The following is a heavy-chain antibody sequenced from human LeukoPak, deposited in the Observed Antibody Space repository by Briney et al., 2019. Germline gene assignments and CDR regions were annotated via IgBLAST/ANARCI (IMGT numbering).Heavy chain of an antibody. CDR3: ARDISGELTN. D-gene: IGHD1-26*01. Sequence: ASVKVSCKASGGTFSSYAISWVRQAPGQGLEWMGGIIPIFGTANYAQKFQGRVTITADESTSTAYMELSSLRSEDTAVYYCARDISGELTNWGQGTLVTVSS. CDR1: GGTFSSYA. J-gene: IGHJ4*02. CDR2: IIPIFGTA. V-gene: IGHV1-69*13.